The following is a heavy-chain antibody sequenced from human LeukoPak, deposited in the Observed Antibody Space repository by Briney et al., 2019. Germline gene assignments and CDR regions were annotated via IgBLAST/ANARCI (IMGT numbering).Heavy chain of an antibody. CDR1: GFNFNDYA. V-gene: IGHV3-9*03. Sequence: GGSLRLSCAASGFNFNDYAMHWVRQAPGKGLEWVSSISWNSGTRGYADSVKGRFTISRDNAKNSLYLQMNSLGAEDMALYYCAKDGGAMDYFFDYWGQGTLVTVSS. J-gene: IGHJ4*02. CDR3: AKDGGAMDYFFDY. D-gene: IGHD3/OR15-3a*01. CDR2: ISWNSGTR.